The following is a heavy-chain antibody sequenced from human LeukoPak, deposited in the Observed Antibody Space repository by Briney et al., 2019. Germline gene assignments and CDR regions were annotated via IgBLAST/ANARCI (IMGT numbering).Heavy chain of an antibody. J-gene: IGHJ4*02. V-gene: IGHV3-13*01. D-gene: IGHD2-2*01. Sequence: GGSLRLSCAASGFTFSGYVMHWVRQAPGKGVEWVSAIGTAGDTYYPGSVKCRVTISRQKTKNSLYRQMNSLRAGDTAVYYCARGGVPAAIGGLVDYWGQGTLVTVSS. CDR3: ARGGVPAAIGGLVDY. CDR2: IGTAGDT. CDR1: GFTFSGYV.